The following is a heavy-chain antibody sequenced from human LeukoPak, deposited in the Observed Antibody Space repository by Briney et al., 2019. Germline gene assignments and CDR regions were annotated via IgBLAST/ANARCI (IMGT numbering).Heavy chain of an antibody. CDR3: ARFAEPAAAFDD. V-gene: IGHV1-3*01. Sequence: ASVKVSCKASGYTFTSYAMHWVRQAPGQRLEWMGWINAGNGNTKYSQKFQGRVTITRDTSASTAYMELSSLRSEDTAVYYCARFAEPAAAFDDWGQGTLVTVSS. J-gene: IGHJ4*02. CDR2: INAGNGNT. CDR1: GYTFTSYA. D-gene: IGHD2-2*01.